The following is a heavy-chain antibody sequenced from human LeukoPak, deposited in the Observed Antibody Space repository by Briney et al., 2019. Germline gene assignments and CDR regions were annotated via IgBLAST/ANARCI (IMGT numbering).Heavy chain of an antibody. CDR1: GYTFTSYG. CDR2: ISAYNGNT. V-gene: IGHV1-18*01. J-gene: IGHJ4*02. D-gene: IGHD3-16*02. Sequence: ASVKGSCKASGYTFTSYGISWVRQAPGQGPEWMGWISAYNGNTNYAQKLQGRVTMTTDTSTSTAYMELRSLRSDDTAVYYCARGEYDYIWGSYRYTGREYYFDYWGQGTLVTVSS. CDR3: ARGEYDYIWGSYRYTGREYYFDY.